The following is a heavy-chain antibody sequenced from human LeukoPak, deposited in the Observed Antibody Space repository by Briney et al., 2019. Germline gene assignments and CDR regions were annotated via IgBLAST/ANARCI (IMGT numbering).Heavy chain of an antibody. J-gene: IGHJ6*02. CDR2: ISGSGGNT. CDR1: GFTFSSYA. CDR3: AKDLYTGSWYYGMDV. D-gene: IGHD6-6*01. Sequence: PGGSLRLSCAASGFTFSSYAMSWVRQAPGKGLEWVSAISGSGGNTYYADSVKGRFTISRDNSKNTLYLQMNSLSAEDTAVYYCAKDLYTGSWYYGMDVWGQGTTVTVSS. V-gene: IGHV3-23*01.